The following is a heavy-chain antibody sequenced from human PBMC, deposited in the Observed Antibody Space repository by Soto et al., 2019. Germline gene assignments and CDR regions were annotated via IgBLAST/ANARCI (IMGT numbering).Heavy chain of an antibody. D-gene: IGHD3-3*01. CDR1: GYTFTSYG. CDR2: ISAYNGNT. CDR3: ARDEAIFGVVHPSHGMDV. Sequence: QVQLVQSGAEVKKPGASVKVSCKASGYTFTSYGISWVRQAPGQGLEWMGWISAYNGNTNYAQKLQGRVTMTTDTATSTAYMELRSLRSDDTAVYYCARDEAIFGVVHPSHGMDVWGQGTTVTVSS. V-gene: IGHV1-18*01. J-gene: IGHJ6*02.